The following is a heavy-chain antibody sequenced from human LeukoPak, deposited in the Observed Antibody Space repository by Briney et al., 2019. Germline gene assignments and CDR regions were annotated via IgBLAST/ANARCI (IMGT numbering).Heavy chain of an antibody. D-gene: IGHD2-2*01. Sequence: SQTLSLTCTISGGSISSGGYYWSWIRQHPGKGLEWIGYIYYSGSTYYNPSLKSRVTISVDTSKNQFSLKLSSVTAADTAAYYCARVSWDFGYCSSTSCYGFDYWGQGTLVTVSS. CDR3: ARVSWDFGYCSSTSCYGFDY. J-gene: IGHJ4*02. CDR1: GGSISSGGYY. CDR2: IYYSGST. V-gene: IGHV4-31*03.